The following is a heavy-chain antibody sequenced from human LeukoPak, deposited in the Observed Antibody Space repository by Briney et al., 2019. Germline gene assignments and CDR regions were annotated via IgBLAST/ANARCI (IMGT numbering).Heavy chain of an antibody. D-gene: IGHD6-19*01. J-gene: IGHJ3*02. CDR1: GASTSSDY. Sequence: SETLSLTCTVSGASTSSDYWSWIRQPPGKGLEWIGYIYYSGSTNYNPSLKSRLTISVDTSKNQFSLKLSSVTAADTAVYYCARAGYSSGSAGAFDIWGQGTVVTVPS. CDR2: IYYSGST. V-gene: IGHV4-59*01. CDR3: ARAGYSSGSAGAFDI.